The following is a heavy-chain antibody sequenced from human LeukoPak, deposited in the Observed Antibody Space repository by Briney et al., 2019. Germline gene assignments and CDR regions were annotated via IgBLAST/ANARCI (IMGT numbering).Heavy chain of an antibody. CDR2: IDTAGDT. CDR3: AREGFCGGDCPGYFDL. Sequence: GGSLRLSCAASGFTFSSYDMHWVRQTTGKGLEWVSVIDTAGDTYYPGSVKDRFTISRENAKNSFYLQMNSLRAGDTAVYYCAREGFCGGDCPGYFDLWGRGTLVTVSS. CDR1: GFTFSSYD. J-gene: IGHJ2*01. V-gene: IGHV3-13*04. D-gene: IGHD2-21*02.